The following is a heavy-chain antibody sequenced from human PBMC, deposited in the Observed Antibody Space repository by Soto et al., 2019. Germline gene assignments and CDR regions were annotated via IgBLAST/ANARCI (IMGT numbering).Heavy chain of an antibody. Sequence: QSLSLTCAISGDSVSSNSAAWNWIRQSPSIGLECMGRTYYRSKWYNDYAVSVKSRITINPDTSKNQLSLQLNSVTPEDTAVYYCAREGGYSRAPLDXWGQGTRVTVS. CDR3: AREGGYSRAPLDX. D-gene: IGHD6-13*01. V-gene: IGHV6-1*01. CDR1: GDSVSSNSAA. CDR2: TYYRSKWYN. J-gene: IGHJ6*02.